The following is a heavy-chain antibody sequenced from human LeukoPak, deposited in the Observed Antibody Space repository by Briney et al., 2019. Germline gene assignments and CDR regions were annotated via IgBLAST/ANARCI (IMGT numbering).Heavy chain of an antibody. V-gene: IGHV3-53*01. CDR3: ARGRRGGLFDY. CDR2: IYTGGST. D-gene: IGHD2-15*01. J-gene: IGHJ4*02. CDR1: GFTVSSNY. Sequence: PGGSLRLSCAASGFTVSSNYMSWVRQAPGKGLEWVSVIYTGGSTYYADSVKGRFTISRDNSKNTLYLQMNSLRAEDTAVYYCARGRRGGLFDYWGQGTLVTVSS.